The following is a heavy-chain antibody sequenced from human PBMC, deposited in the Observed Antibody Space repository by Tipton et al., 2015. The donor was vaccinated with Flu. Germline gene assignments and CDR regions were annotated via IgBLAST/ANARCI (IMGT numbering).Heavy chain of an antibody. Sequence: SLRLSCAASGFPFNSYTLNWVRQAPGRGLEWVSSISSRSSYIYYADSVEGRFTISRDDAKSSVYLQMNSLRAEDTAVYYCARLMSYSSSSYYYYPMDVWGQGTTVTVS. D-gene: IGHD4-11*01. V-gene: IGHV3-21*01. CDR1: GFPFNSYT. CDR3: ARLMSYSSSSYYYYPMDV. CDR2: ISSRSSYI. J-gene: IGHJ6*02.